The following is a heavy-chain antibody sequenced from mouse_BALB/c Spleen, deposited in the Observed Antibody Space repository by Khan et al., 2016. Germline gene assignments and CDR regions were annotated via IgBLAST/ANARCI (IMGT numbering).Heavy chain of an antibody. CDR1: GFSLTSYG. J-gene: IGHJ4*01. CDR2: IWSDGST. CDR3: ARRDDGGGAMDY. Sequence: QVQLKESGPGLVAPSQSLSITCTVSGFSLTSYGVHWVRQPPGKGLEWLVVIWSDGSTPYNSALKSRLSISKDNSKSQVFLKMNSLQTDDTAMYYCARRDDGGGAMDYWGQGTSVTVSS. V-gene: IGHV2-6*02. D-gene: IGHD2-3*01.